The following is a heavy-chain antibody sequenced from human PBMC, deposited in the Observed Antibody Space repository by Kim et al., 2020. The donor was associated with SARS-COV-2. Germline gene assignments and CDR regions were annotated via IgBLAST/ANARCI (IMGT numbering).Heavy chain of an antibody. D-gene: IGHD3-22*01. V-gene: IGHV1-8*01. CDR1: GYTFTSYD. J-gene: IGHJ6*03. CDR3: ARGTRGTMIVVVIRSYYYYMDV. CDR2: MNPNSGNT. Sequence: ASVKVSCKASGYTFTSYDINWVRQATGQGLEWMGWMNPNSGNTGYAQMFQGRVTMTRNTSISTAYMELSSLRSEDTAVYYCARGTRGTMIVVVIRSYYYYMDVWGKGTTVTVSS.